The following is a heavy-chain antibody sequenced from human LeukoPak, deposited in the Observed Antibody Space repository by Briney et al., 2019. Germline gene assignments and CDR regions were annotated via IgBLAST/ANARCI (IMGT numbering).Heavy chain of an antibody. D-gene: IGHD6-13*01. CDR2: IYYSGST. Sequence: SETLSLTCTVSGGSISSYYWSWIRQPPGKGLEWIGYIYYSGSTNYKSSLKSRVTISVDTSKNQFSLKLSSVTAADTAVYYCARHTHSIARYYFDYWGQGTLVTVSS. CDR3: ARHTHSIARYYFDY. V-gene: IGHV4-59*01. J-gene: IGHJ4*02. CDR1: GGSISSYY.